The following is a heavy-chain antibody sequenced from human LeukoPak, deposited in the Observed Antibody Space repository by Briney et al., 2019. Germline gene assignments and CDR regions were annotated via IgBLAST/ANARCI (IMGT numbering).Heavy chain of an antibody. CDR2: ISGSGDNT. J-gene: IGHJ4*02. D-gene: IGHD2/OR15-2a*01. Sequence: GGSLRLSCAASGFTFSDYAMSWVRRAPGKGLNWALSISGSGDNTYPADSVKGRFTVSRDNSKNTVYLQMNNLRAEDTAIYYCAKDFSTASLYYFDDWGQGTLVTVSS. CDR1: GFTFSDYA. CDR3: AKDFSTASLYYFDD. V-gene: IGHV3-23*01.